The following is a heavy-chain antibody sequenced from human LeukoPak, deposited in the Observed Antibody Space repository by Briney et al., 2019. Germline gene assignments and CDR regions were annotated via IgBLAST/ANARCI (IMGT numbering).Heavy chain of an antibody. CDR3: AREEDCSSTSCHNYFDY. CDR2: ISAYNGNT. Sequence: ASVKVSCKASGYTFTSYGISWVRQAPGQGLEWMGWISAYNGNTNYAQKLQGRVTTTTDTSTSTAYMELRSLRSDDTAVYYCAREEDCSSTSCHNYFDYWGQGTLVTVSS. D-gene: IGHD2-2*02. J-gene: IGHJ4*02. CDR1: GYTFTSYG. V-gene: IGHV1-18*01.